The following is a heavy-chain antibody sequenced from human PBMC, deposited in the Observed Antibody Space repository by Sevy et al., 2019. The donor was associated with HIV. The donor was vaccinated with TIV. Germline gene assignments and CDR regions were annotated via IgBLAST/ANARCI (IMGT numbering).Heavy chain of an antibody. CDR2: ISYDGSIK. Sequence: GGSLRLSCAASGFTFSSYAMHWVRQAPGKGLEWVAVISYDGSIKYYADSVKGRFTISRDNSKNTLYLQMNSLRAEDKAVYYCARDFAPGIMITFGGVADDAFDIWGQGTMVTVSS. D-gene: IGHD3-16*01. J-gene: IGHJ3*02. CDR1: GFTFSSYA. CDR3: ARDFAPGIMITFGGVADDAFDI. V-gene: IGHV3-30-3*01.